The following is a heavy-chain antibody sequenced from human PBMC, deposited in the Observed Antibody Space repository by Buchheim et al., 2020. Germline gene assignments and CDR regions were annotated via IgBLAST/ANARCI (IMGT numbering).Heavy chain of an antibody. CDR2: IWYDGSNK. D-gene: IGHD3-9*01. Sequence: QVQLVESGGGVVQPGRSLRLSCAASGFTFSSYGMHWVRQAPGKGLEWVAVIWYDGSNKYYADSVKGRFTISRDNSKNTLYLQMNSLRAEDTAVYYCAREFLGDDILTGYYNGMGYYYYGMDVWGQGTT. J-gene: IGHJ6*02. CDR3: AREFLGDDILTGYYNGMGYYYYGMDV. CDR1: GFTFSSYG. V-gene: IGHV3-33*01.